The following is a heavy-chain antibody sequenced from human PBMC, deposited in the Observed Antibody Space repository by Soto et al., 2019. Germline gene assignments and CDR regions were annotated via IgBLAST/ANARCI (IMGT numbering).Heavy chain of an antibody. V-gene: IGHV1-69*06. Sequence: SVKVSCKASGGSFSTYAINWLRQAPGQGLEWVGGIIPLFGTANYAQNFQDRFTFTADKSTTTAYMEVRRLRSEDPAVYYCATGFCCGPIAHYFDYWGQGTLVTVSS. CDR2: IIPLFGTA. CDR1: GGSFSTYA. D-gene: IGHD2-21*01. CDR3: ATGFCCGPIAHYFDY. J-gene: IGHJ4*01.